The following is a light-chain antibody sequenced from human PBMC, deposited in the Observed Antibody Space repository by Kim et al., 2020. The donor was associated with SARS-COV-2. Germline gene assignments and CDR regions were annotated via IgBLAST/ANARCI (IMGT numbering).Light chain of an antibody. CDR3: AAWDTSLRYWV. V-gene: IGLV10-54*01. Sequence: HTATRTRTADRDPFGDQAAASLQQHHGHPAKILSYRNTGRPSGISDRLSASRSGNTASLTITVLQPEDEADYYCAAWDTSLRYWVFGGGTQLTVL. CDR2: RNT. J-gene: IGLJ3*02. CDR1: RDPFGDQA.